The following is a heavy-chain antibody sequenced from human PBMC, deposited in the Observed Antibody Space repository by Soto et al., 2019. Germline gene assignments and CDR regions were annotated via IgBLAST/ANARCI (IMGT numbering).Heavy chain of an antibody. Sequence: PSETLSLTCTVSGGSISSYYWSWIRQPPGKGLEWIGYIYYSGSTNYNPSLKSRVTISVDTSKNHFSLKLSSVTAADTAVYYCASGYYDSSGYYNLFDYWGQGTLVTVSS. CDR2: IYYSGST. V-gene: IGHV4-59*01. CDR1: GGSISSYY. CDR3: ASGYYDSSGYYNLFDY. D-gene: IGHD3-22*01. J-gene: IGHJ4*02.